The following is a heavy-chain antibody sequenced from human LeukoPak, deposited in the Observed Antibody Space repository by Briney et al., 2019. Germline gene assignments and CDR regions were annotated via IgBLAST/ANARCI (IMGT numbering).Heavy chain of an antibody. D-gene: IGHD5-24*01. CDR2: ISSDGSST. CDR1: GFTFSSYW. V-gene: IGHV3-74*01. CDR3: VRDVWGDRDGFFDN. Sequence: GGSLRLSCAASGFTFSSYWMHWVRQAPGKGLVWVSRISSDGSSTRHADSVKGRFTISRDNAKDTLYLQMNSLRAEDTAVYYCVRDVWGDRDGFFDNWGQGTLVTVSS. J-gene: IGHJ4*02.